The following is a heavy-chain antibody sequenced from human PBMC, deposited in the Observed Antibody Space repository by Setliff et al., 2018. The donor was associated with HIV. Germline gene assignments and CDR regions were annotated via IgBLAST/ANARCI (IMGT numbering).Heavy chain of an antibody. CDR1: GFTFSSYG. V-gene: IGHV3-30*02. J-gene: IGHJ6*02. Sequence: GGSLRLSCAASGFTFSSYGMHWVRQAPGKGLEWVAFIRYDGSEKYYVDSVKGRFTISRDNAKNSLYLQMNSLRAEDTAVYYCARDHADSSGWYGWHYYYYGMDVWGQGTTVTVSS. D-gene: IGHD6-19*01. CDR2: IRYDGSEK. CDR3: ARDHADSSGWYGWHYYYYGMDV.